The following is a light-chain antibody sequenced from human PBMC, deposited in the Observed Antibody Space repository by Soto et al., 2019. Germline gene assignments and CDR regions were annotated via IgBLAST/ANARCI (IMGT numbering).Light chain of an antibody. J-gene: IGLJ1*01. CDR1: SSDVGGYHY. CDR3: SSYTTSSTYV. Sequence: QSVLTQPASVSGSPGQSITISCTGTSSDVGGYHYVSWYQQYPGKAPKVMIYDVSNRPSGVSNRFSGSKSGNTASLTISGLQAEDEADYSCSSYTTSSTYVFGTGTKVTVL. CDR2: DVS. V-gene: IGLV2-14*01.